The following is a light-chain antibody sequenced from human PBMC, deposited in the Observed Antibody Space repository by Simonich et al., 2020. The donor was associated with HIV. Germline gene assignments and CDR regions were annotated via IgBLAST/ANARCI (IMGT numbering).Light chain of an antibody. Sequence: QLVLTQSPSASASLGASVRLTCTLSSGHSRYDIAWHQQKPEKGPRYLMKVDSDGSHSKGDGIPDRFSGSSYGAERYLTISSLQSEDEADYYCQTWGAGAGANWVFGGGTKLTVL. CDR3: QTWGAGAGANWV. CDR2: VDSDGSH. CDR1: SGHSRYD. J-gene: IGLJ3*02. V-gene: IGLV4-69*01.